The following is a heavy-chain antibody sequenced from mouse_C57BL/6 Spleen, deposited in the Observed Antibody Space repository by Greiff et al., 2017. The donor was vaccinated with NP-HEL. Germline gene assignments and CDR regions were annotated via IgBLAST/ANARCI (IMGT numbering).Heavy chain of an antibody. Sequence: VQLQQSGAELVRPGASVTLSCKASGYTFTDYEMHWVKQTPVHGLEWIGAIDPETGGTAYNQKFKGKAILTADKSSSTAYMELRSLTSEDSAVYYCTRYTTVPYYFDYWGQGTTLTVSS. D-gene: IGHD1-1*01. CDR3: TRYTTVPYYFDY. J-gene: IGHJ2*01. CDR2: IDPETGGT. CDR1: GYTFTDYE. V-gene: IGHV1-15*01.